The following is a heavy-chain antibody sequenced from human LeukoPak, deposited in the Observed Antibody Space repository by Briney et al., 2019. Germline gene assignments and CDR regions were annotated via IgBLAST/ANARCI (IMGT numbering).Heavy chain of an antibody. CDR2: IKQDGSEK. D-gene: IGHD1-14*01. V-gene: IGHV3-7*01. CDR1: GFTFSAFW. J-gene: IGHJ4*02. Sequence: PGGSLRLSCAASGFTFSAFWMSWVRQAPGKGLEWVANIKQDGSEKYYVDSVKGRFTISRDNAKNSLYLQMNSLRAEDTAVYYCAIDRIHRDYVDHWGQGTLVTVSS. CDR3: AIDRIHRDYVDH.